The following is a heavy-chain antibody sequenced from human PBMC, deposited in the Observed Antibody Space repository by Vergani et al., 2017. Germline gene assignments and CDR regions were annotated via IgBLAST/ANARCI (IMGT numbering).Heavy chain of an antibody. V-gene: IGHV1-18*04. J-gene: IGHJ6*02. D-gene: IGHD2-2*01. CDR2: ISAYNGNT. CDR1: GYTFTSYG. CDR3: ARDPDIVVVPAAPYYYYYYGMDV. Sequence: QVQLVQSGAEVKKPGASVKVSCKASGYTFTSYGISWVRQAPGQGLEWMGWISAYNGNTNYAQKLQGRDTMTTDTSTSTANMELRSLRCDDTAVYYCARDPDIVVVPAAPYYYYYYGMDVWGQGTTVTVSS.